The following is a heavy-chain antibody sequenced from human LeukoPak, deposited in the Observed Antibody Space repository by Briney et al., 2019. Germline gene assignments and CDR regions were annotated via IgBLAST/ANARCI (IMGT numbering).Heavy chain of an antibody. CDR3: ASWDIVVVPAAKNAFDI. CDR1: GFTFDDYG. J-gene: IGHJ3*02. V-gene: IGHV3-20*04. Sequence: PGGSLRPSCAASGFTFDDYGMSWVRHAPGKGLEWVSGINWNGGSTGYADSVKGRFTISRDNAKNSLYLQMNSLRAEDTALYYCASWDIVVVPAAKNAFDIWGQGTMVTVSS. D-gene: IGHD2-2*01. CDR2: INWNGGST.